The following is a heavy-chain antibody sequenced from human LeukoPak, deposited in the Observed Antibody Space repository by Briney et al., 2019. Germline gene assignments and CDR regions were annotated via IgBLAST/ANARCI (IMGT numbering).Heavy chain of an antibody. D-gene: IGHD5-18*01. CDR1: GGSFSGYY. V-gene: IGHV4-34*01. Sequence: SETLSLTCAVYGGSFSGYYWSWIRQPPGKGLEWIGEINHSGSTNYNPSLKSRVTISVDTSKNQFSLKLSSVTAADTAVFYCARFRGYSYGRFDYWGQGTLVTVSS. J-gene: IGHJ4*02. CDR2: INHSGST. CDR3: ARFRGYSYGRFDY.